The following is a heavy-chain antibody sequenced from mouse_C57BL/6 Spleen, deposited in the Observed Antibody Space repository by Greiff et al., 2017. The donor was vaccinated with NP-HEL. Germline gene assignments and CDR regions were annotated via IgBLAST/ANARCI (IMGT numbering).Heavy chain of an antibody. J-gene: IGHJ2*01. Sequence: QVQLKQPGAELVKPGASVKLSCKASGYTFTSYWMHWVKQRPGRGLEWIGRIDPNSGGTKYNEKFKSKATLTVDKPSSTAYMQLSSLTSEDSAVYYCARSSYYDYDVGFDYWGQGTTLTVSS. D-gene: IGHD2-4*01. CDR3: ARSSYYDYDVGFDY. CDR2: IDPNSGGT. CDR1: GYTFTSYW. V-gene: IGHV1-72*01.